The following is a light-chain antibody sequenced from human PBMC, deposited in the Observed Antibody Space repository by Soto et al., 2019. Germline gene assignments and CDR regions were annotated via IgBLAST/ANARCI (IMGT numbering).Light chain of an antibody. CDR1: QSVSGW. J-gene: IGKJ1*01. CDR2: YAS. CDR3: QQYETVSGT. Sequence: DIQMTQSPSTLSASVGDTVTVTCRASQSVSGWLAWYQQKPGEAPKLLFYYASALARGVPSRFSGSGSVTKFTLTIASLQPDDFATDYCQQYETVSGTFGPGTKEEI. V-gene: IGKV1-5*01.